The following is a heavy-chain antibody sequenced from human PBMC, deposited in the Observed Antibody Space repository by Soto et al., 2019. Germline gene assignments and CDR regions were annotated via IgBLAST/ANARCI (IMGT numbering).Heavy chain of an antibody. J-gene: IGHJ6*02. D-gene: IGHD2-15*01. CDR3: ARDVVVVAATPTSSYYYGMDV. V-gene: IGHV1-46*03. CDR1: GYTFTSYY. Sequence: GASVKVSCKASGYTFTSYYMHWVRQAPGQGLEWMGIINPSGGSTSYAQKFQGRVTMTRDTSTSTVYMELSSLRSEDTAVYYCARDVVVVAATPTSSYYYGMDVWGQGTTVTVSS. CDR2: INPSGGST.